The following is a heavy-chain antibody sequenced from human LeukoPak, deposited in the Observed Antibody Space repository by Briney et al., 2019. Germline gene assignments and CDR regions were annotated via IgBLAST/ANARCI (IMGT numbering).Heavy chain of an antibody. Sequence: GGSLRLSCAASGFTFSTYEMGWVRQAPGRGLEWISYIRGSGITIYYADSVKGRFTFSRDNAKNSLYLQLNSLRADDTAVYYCARGLAVVLAATAYYFDSWGQGTLVTVSS. CDR3: ARGLAVVLAATAYYFDS. CDR1: GFTFSTYE. CDR2: IRGSGITI. V-gene: IGHV3-48*03. J-gene: IGHJ4*02. D-gene: IGHD2-15*01.